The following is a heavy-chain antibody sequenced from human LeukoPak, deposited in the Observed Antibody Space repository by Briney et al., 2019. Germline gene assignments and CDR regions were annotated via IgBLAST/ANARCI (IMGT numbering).Heavy chain of an antibody. D-gene: IGHD1-26*01. CDR3: VRGVGGEYFYFDR. J-gene: IGHJ4*02. CDR2: IYRSGAA. Sequence: SETLSLTCGVSGDPISSDGHSWSWIRQPPGKGLECVGYIYRSGAAYHNPSLKSRLALSVDTSNNQFSLRLRSVTAADTAVYYCVRGVGGEYFYFDRWGQGALVTVSA. CDR1: GDPISSDGHS. V-gene: IGHV4-30-4*07.